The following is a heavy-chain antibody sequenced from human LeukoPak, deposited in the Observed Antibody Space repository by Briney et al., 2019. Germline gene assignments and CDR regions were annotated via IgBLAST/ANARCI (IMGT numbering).Heavy chain of an antibody. CDR1: GFTFNSYA. CDR2: ITGSGGST. D-gene: IGHD2/OR15-2a*01. J-gene: IGHJ4*02. CDR3: AKERAPLNIVKYYFDY. V-gene: IGHV3-23*01. Sequence: PGGSLRLSCAASGFTFNSYAMSWVRQVPGKGLEWVSAITGSGGSTYYADSVEGRFTISRDNSKKTLYLQMNSLRAEDTAVYYCAKERAPLNIVKYYFDYWGQGTLVTVSS.